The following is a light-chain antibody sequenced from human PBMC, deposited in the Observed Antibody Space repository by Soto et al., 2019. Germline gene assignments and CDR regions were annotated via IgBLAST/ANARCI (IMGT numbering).Light chain of an antibody. CDR2: DVC. Sequence: QSVLTQPASVSGSPGQSITISCTGTSSDVGGYNYVSWYQQHPGKAPKLMIYDVCNRPSGVSNRFSASKPGNTASLTISGLQAEDEADYYCSSYTSSSTRVFGGGTKVTVL. J-gene: IGLJ3*02. CDR3: SSYTSSSTRV. CDR1: SSDVGGYNY. V-gene: IGLV2-14*01.